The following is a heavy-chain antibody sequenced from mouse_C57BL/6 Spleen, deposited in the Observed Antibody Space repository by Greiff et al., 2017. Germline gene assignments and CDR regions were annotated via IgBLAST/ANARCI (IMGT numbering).Heavy chain of an antibody. Sequence: EVKVVESGGDLVKPGGSLKLSCAASGFTFSSYGMSWVRPTPDKRLEWVATISSGGSYTYYPDSVKGRFTISRDNAKNTLYLQMSSLKSEDTTMYYCTRQETGTFDYWGQGTTLTVSS. CDR2: ISSGGSYT. CDR1: GFTFSSYG. CDR3: TRQETGTFDY. D-gene: IGHD4-1*01. J-gene: IGHJ2*01. V-gene: IGHV5-6*01.